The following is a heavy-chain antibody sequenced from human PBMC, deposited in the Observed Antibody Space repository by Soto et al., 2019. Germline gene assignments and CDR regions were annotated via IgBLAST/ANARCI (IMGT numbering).Heavy chain of an antibody. V-gene: IGHV4-59*01. D-gene: IGHD2-2*01. CDR2: IYYTGST. CDR1: GGPISSYY. J-gene: IGHJ4*02. Sequence: QVQLQEWGPGLVKPSETLSLTCTVSGGPISSYYWSWIRQPPGKGLEWIGYIYYTGSTNYNPSLKSRVTISVDTSKNQFSPKLRSVTAADTAVYYCARAFGSTMPSLIWGQGTLVTVSS. CDR3: ARAFGSTMPSLI.